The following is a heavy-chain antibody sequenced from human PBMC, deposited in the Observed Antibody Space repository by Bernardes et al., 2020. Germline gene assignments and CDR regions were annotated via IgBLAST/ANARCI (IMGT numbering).Heavy chain of an antibody. CDR2: IKQDGSEK. V-gene: IGHV3-7*01. D-gene: IGHD2-15*01. CDR3: ASTDCSGGSCWPNPDY. J-gene: IGHJ4*02. Sequence: GGSLRLSCAASGFTFSSYWMSWVRQAPGKGLEWVANIKQDGSEKYYVDSVKGRFTISRDNAKNSLYLQMNSLRAEDTAVYYCASTDCSGGSCWPNPDYWGQGTLVTVSS. CDR1: GFTFSSYW.